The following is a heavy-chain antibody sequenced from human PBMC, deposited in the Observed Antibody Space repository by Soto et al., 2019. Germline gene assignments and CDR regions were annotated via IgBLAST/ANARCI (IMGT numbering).Heavy chain of an antibody. Sequence: SETLSLTCTVSGGSISSYYWSWIRQPPGKGLEWIGYIYYSGSTNYNPSLKSRVTISVDTSKNQFSLKLSSVTAADTAVYYCARDKVSTPGCEPDAFDIWGQWTMVTVSS. CDR2: IYYSGST. V-gene: IGHV4-59*01. CDR3: ARDKVSTPGCEPDAFDI. D-gene: IGHD2-15*01. J-gene: IGHJ3*02. CDR1: GGSISSYY.